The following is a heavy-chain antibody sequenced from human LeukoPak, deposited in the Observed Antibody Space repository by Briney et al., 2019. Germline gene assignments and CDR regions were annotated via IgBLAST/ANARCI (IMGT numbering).Heavy chain of an antibody. CDR1: GGSISSSSYY. V-gene: IGHV4-39*07. CDR3: ARDVWLPRRGFDP. Sequence: SETLSLTCTVSGGSISSSSYYWGWIRQPPGKGLEWIGSIYYSGSTYYNPSLKSRVTISVDTSKNQFSLKLSSVTAADTAVYYCARDVWLPRRGFDPWGQGTLVTVSS. CDR2: IYYSGST. D-gene: IGHD3-22*01. J-gene: IGHJ5*02.